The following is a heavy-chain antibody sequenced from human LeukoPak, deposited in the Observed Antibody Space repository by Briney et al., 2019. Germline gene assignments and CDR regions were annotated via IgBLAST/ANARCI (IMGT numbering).Heavy chain of an antibody. CDR2: IYYSGST. V-gene: IGHV4-31*03. J-gene: IGHJ5*02. CDR3: AREGAEVAVISPYYYGSGSYHNWFDP. CDR1: GGSISSGGYY. D-gene: IGHD3-10*01. Sequence: PSQTLSLTCTVSGGSISSGGYYWSWIRQHPGKGLEWIGYIYYSGSTYYNPSLKSRVTISVDTSKNQFSLKLSSVTAADTAVYYCAREGAEVAVISPYYYGSGSYHNWFDPWGQGTLVTVSS.